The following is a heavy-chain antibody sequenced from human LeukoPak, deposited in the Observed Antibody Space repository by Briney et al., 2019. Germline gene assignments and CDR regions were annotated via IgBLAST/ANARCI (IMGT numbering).Heavy chain of an antibody. J-gene: IGHJ5*02. D-gene: IGHD4-17*01. CDR1: GFTVSSNY. CDR3: ARATVTRWFDP. V-gene: IGHV3-53*01. CDR2: IYSGGST. Sequence: GGSLRLSCAASGFTVSSNYMSWVRQAPGKGLEWVSVIYSGGSTYYADSVKGRFTISRDNSKNTLYLQMNSLRAEDTAVYYCARATVTRWFDPWGQGTLVTVSS.